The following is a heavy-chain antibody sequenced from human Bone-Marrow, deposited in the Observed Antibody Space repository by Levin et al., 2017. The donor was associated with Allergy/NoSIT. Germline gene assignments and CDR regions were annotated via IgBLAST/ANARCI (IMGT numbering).Heavy chain of an antibody. J-gene: IGHJ5*01. CDR3: ARGLGINNWLDS. V-gene: IGHV3-21*01. CDR1: GFTFSTFS. Sequence: KSGGSLRLSCAASGFTFSTFSMNWVRQAPGKGLEWVSFISSTSSFIYYADSVKGRFTISRDNAKNSLYLEMNSLRAEDTAVYYCARGLGINNWLDSWGQGTVVTVSS. D-gene: IGHD7-27*01. CDR2: ISSTSSFI.